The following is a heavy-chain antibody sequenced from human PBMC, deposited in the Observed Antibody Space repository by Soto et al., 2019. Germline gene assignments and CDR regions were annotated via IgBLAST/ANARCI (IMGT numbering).Heavy chain of an antibody. D-gene: IGHD4-17*01. J-gene: IGHJ4*02. CDR3: ARGNDYVYFYDY. V-gene: IGHV4-30-4*01. CDR1: GGSLTTGDYY. CDR2: ISRSGNI. Sequence: QVQLQESGPGLAKPSQTLSLICTVSGGSLTTGDYYWTWIRQSPGEGLEWIGYISRSGNIFYNPSLKSRITISFDTSKDQFSLKLNSVTAADTAVYYCARGNDYVYFYDYWGQGTLVTVSS.